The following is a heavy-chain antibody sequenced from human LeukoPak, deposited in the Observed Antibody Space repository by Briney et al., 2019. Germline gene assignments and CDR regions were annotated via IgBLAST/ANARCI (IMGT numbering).Heavy chain of an antibody. CDR1: GGSISSYY. V-gene: IGHV4-59*01. CDR3: ARGSSSNDY. Sequence: SETLSLTCTVSGGSISSYYWIWIRQPPGKGLEWIGYIYYSGSTNYNPSLKSRVTISVDTSKNQFSMKLSSVTAADTAVYYCARGSSSNDYWGQGTLVTVSS. CDR2: IYYSGST. D-gene: IGHD6-6*01. J-gene: IGHJ4*02.